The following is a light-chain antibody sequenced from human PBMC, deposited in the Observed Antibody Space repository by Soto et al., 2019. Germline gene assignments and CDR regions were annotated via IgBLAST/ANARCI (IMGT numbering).Light chain of an antibody. V-gene: IGKV1-27*01. CDR3: QKYNSAPRT. J-gene: IGKJ1*01. CDR1: QDISNH. Sequence: DIQMPQSPSSLSASVGDRVTITCRASQDISNHLAWYQQKPGKVPKLLIYAASTLQSGVPSRFSGSGSGTDFTLTVSSLQPEDVATYYCQKYNSAPRTFGQGTKVDIK. CDR2: AAS.